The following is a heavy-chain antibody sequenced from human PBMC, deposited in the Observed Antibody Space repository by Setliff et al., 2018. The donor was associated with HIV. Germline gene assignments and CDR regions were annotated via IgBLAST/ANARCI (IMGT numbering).Heavy chain of an antibody. V-gene: IGHV1-69*02. J-gene: IGHJ4*02. CDR3: ATRGYSYGYFDY. CDR2: IIPILGIA. CDR1: GGTFSSYT. D-gene: IGHD5-18*01. Sequence: SVKVSCKASGGTFSSYTISWVRQAPGQGLEWMGRIIPILGIANYAQKFQGRVTVTADKSTSTAYMELSSLRSEDTAVYYCATRGYSYGYFDYWGQGTLVTVSS.